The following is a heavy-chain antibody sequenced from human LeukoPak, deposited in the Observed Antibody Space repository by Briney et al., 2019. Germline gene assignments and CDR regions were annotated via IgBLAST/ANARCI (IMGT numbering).Heavy chain of an antibody. CDR2: MKSKTDGGTT. J-gene: IGHJ4*02. CDR3: TTEYIVGATIFDY. Sequence: KTGGSLRLSCAASGFTFSNAWMSWVRQAPGKGLEWVGRMKSKTDGGTTDYAAPVKGRFTIPRDDSKNTLYLQMNSLKTEDTAVYYCTTEYIVGATIFDYWGQGTLVTVSS. CDR1: GFTFSNAW. V-gene: IGHV3-15*01. D-gene: IGHD1-26*01.